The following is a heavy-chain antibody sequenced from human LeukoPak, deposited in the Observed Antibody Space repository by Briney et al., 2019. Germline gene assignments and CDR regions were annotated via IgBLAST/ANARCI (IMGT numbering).Heavy chain of an antibody. CDR2: ISSSSSTI. D-gene: IGHD1-26*01. J-gene: IGHJ4*02. V-gene: IGHV3-48*01. CDR3: ARDSMIVGATGPFDY. Sequence: GGSLRLSCAASGFTFSNYAMNWVHQAPGKGLEWVSYISSSSSTIYYADSVKGRFTISRDNAKNSLYLQMNSLRAEDTAVYYCARDSMIVGATGPFDYWGQGTLVTVSS. CDR1: GFTFSNYA.